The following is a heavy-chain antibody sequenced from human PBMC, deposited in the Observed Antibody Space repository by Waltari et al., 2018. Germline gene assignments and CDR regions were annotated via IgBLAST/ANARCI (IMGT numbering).Heavy chain of an antibody. CDR2: ISYDGSNK. J-gene: IGHJ4*02. Sequence: QVQLVESGGGVVQPGRSLRLSCAASGFTFSSYAMHGVRQAPGKGLEWVAVISYDGSNKYYADSVKGRFTISRDNSKNTLYLQMNSLRAEDTAVYYCARDLTGITGTNYGGYFDYWGQGTLVTVSS. CDR3: ARDLTGITGTNYGGYFDY. CDR1: GFTFSSYA. V-gene: IGHV3-30-3*01. D-gene: IGHD1-7*01.